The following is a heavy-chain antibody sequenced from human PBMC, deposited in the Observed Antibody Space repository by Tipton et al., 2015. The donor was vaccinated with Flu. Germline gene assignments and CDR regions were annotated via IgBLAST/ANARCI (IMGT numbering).Heavy chain of an antibody. CDR3: ARGDLTGYYGWDC. Sequence: QLVQSGGGLIQPGGSLRLSCAASGFTVSSNYVMWVRQAPGKGLEWVSVIYRGGSTYFAASVKGRFTISRDNSKNTVYLQMNSLRAEDTAVYYCARGDLTGYYGWDCWGEGALGTVSS. CDR2: IYRGGST. CDR1: GFTVSSNY. D-gene: IGHD3-9*01. V-gene: IGHV3-53*01. J-gene: IGHJ4*02.